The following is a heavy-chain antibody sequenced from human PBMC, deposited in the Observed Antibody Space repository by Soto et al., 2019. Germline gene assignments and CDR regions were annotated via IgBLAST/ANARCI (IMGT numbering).Heavy chain of an antibody. CDR2: ISYDGSNK. CDR3: ARGLLSSSWAYYFDY. Sequence: GRSLRLSCAASGFTFSSYAMHWVRQAPGKGLEWVAVISYDGSNKYYADSVKGRFTISRDNSKNTLYLQMNSLRAEDTAVYYCARGLLSSSWAYYFDYWGQGTLVTVSS. V-gene: IGHV3-30-3*01. J-gene: IGHJ4*02. CDR1: GFTFSSYA. D-gene: IGHD6-13*01.